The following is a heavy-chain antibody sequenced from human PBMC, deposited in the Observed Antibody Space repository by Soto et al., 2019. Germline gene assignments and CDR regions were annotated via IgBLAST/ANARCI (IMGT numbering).Heavy chain of an antibody. J-gene: IGHJ3*02. V-gene: IGHV1-18*01. CDR3: ARDSNIVATMDAFDI. CDR1: GYTFTSYG. CDR2: ISAYNGNT. Sequence: ASVKVSCKASGYTFTSYGISWVRQAPGQELEWMGWISAYNGNTNYAQKLQGRVTMTTDTSTSTDYMELRSLRSDDTAVYYCARDSNIVATMDAFDIWGQGTMVTVSS. D-gene: IGHD5-12*01.